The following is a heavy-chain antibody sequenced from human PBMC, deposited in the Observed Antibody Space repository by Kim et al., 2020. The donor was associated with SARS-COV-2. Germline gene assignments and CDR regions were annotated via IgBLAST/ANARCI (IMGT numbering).Heavy chain of an antibody. CDR3: ARGLRYFDWTTFDP. Sequence: SVKVSCKASGGTFSSYAISWVRQAPGQGLEWMGGIIPIFGTANYAQKFQGRVTITADESTSTAYMELSSLRSEDTAVYYCARGLRYFDWTTFDPWGQGTLVTVSS. D-gene: IGHD3-9*01. V-gene: IGHV1-69*13. J-gene: IGHJ5*02. CDR2: IIPIFGTA. CDR1: GGTFSSYA.